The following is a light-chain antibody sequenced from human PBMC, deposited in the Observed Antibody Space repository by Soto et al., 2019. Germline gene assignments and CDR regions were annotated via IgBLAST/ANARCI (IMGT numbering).Light chain of an antibody. J-gene: IGLJ2*01. CDR1: SSDVGGYNY. Sequence: QSALTQPPSASGSPGQSVIISCTGTSSDVGGYNYVSWYQQHPGKAPKLMIYEVSKRPSGVPDRFSGSKSGNTASLTVSGLQAEDEADYYCSSYAGSNTVVFGGGTKLTVL. CDR3: SSYAGSNTVV. V-gene: IGLV2-8*01. CDR2: EVS.